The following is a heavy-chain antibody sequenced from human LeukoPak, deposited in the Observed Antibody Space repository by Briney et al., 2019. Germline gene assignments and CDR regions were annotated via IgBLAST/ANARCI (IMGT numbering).Heavy chain of an antibody. CDR3: ARVRGSSGFRNWFDP. CDR1: GGSISSYY. V-gene: IGHV4-59*01. D-gene: IGHD6-13*01. CDR2: IYYSGST. Sequence: QPSETLSLTCTASGGSISSYYWSWIRQPPGKGLEWIGYIYYSGSTNYNPSLKSRVTISVDTSKKQFSLKLSSVTAADTAVYYCARVRGSSGFRNWFDPWGQGTLVTVSS. J-gene: IGHJ5*02.